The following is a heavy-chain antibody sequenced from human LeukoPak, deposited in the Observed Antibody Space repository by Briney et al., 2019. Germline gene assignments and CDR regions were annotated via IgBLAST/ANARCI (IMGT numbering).Heavy chain of an antibody. J-gene: IGHJ4*02. D-gene: IGHD2-8*01. V-gene: IGHV3-30-3*01. CDR2: ISYDGSNK. CDR3: ARPRRRYYTNGVCYSLGY. CDR1: GFTFSSYA. Sequence: PGRSLRLSCAASGFTFSSYAMHWVRQAPGKGLEWVAVISYDGSNKYYADSVKGRFTISRDNSKNTLYLQMNSLRAEDTAVYYCARPRRRYYTNGVCYSLGYWGQGTLVTVSS.